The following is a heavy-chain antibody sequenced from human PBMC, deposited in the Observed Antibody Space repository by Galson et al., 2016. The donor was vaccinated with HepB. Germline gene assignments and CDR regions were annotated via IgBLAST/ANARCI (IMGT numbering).Heavy chain of an antibody. V-gene: IGHV4-31*03. CDR2: ISYSGST. J-gene: IGHJ5*02. CDR3: ARDLRGSGEFP. Sequence: TLSLTCTVSGGSITSGGYHWSWIRQHPGKGLEWIGYISYSGSTYYNPSLKSRVTISVDTSKNQFSLKLSSVTAVDTAVYYCARDLRGSGEFPWGQGTLVAVSS. CDR1: GGSITSGGYH. D-gene: IGHD3-10*01.